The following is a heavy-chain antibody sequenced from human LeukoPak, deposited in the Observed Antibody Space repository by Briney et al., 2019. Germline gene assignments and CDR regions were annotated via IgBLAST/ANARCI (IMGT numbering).Heavy chain of an antibody. V-gene: IGHV3-73*01. CDR3: TRRENDFWSGYDNPFFDY. D-gene: IGHD3-3*01. Sequence: AGGSLRLSCAASGFTFSGSAMDWVRQASGKGLEWVGRIRSKANSYATAYAASVKGRFTISRDVSKNTAYLQMNSLKTEDTAVYYCTRRENDFWSGYDNPFFDYWGQGTLVTVSS. CDR2: IRSKANSYAT. J-gene: IGHJ4*02. CDR1: GFTFSGSA.